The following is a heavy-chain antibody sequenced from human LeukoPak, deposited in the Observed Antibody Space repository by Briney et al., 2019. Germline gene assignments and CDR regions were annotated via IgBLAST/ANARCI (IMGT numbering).Heavy chain of an antibody. V-gene: IGHV1-18*01. CDR1: GYTFTSYG. Sequence: ASVKVSCKASGYTFTSYGISWVRQRPGQGLEWMGWISAYNGNTNYAQKLQGRVTMTTDTSTSTAYMELRSLRSDDTAVYYCARDDRMDYYDSSGFVYYYYGMDVWGQGTTVTVSS. CDR2: ISAYNGNT. J-gene: IGHJ6*02. CDR3: ARDDRMDYYDSSGFVYYYYGMDV. D-gene: IGHD3-22*01.